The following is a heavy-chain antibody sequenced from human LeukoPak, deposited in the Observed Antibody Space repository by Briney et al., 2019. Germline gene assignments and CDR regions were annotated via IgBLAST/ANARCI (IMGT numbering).Heavy chain of an antibody. D-gene: IGHD6-13*01. J-gene: IGHJ4*02. V-gene: IGHV3-53*01. Sequence: GGSLRLSCAASGFAVSNNYMTWVRQAPGKGLEWVSVIYKDGSTYYADSVKGRFTISRDNSKNTLYLQMNSLRAEDTAVYYCARDPGGSSWYGGFDYWGQGTLVTVSS. CDR3: ARDPGGSSWYGGFDY. CDR1: GFAVSNNY. CDR2: IYKDGST.